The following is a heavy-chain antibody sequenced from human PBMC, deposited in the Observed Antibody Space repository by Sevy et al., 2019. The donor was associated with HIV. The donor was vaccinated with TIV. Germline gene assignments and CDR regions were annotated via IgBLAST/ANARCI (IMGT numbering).Heavy chain of an antibody. Sequence: SETLSLTCTVSGGSISSYYWSWIRQPSGKGLEWIGYIYYSGSTKYNPSLKSRVSISVDTTKNQFSLKLNSVTAADTAVYYCARDGYYSDSSGYYHYYFDYWGQGTLVTVSS. CDR1: GGSISSYY. D-gene: IGHD3-22*01. J-gene: IGHJ4*02. CDR3: ARDGYYSDSSGYYHYYFDY. V-gene: IGHV4-59*01. CDR2: IYYSGST.